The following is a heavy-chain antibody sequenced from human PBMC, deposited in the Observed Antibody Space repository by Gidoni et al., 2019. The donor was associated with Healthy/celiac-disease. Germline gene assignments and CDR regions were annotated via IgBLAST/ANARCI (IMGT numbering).Heavy chain of an antibody. J-gene: IGHJ6*02. CDR2: ISGSGGST. Sequence: EVQLLESGGGLVQPGGSLRLSCAASGFTFSSYAMSWVRQAPGKGLEWVSAISGSGGSTYYADSVKGRFTISRDNSKNTLYLQMNSLRAEDTAVYYCAKPHSSSSHPSYYYYYGMDVWGQGTTVTVSS. CDR1: GFTFSSYA. D-gene: IGHD6-6*01. V-gene: IGHV3-23*01. CDR3: AKPHSSSSHPSYYYYYGMDV.